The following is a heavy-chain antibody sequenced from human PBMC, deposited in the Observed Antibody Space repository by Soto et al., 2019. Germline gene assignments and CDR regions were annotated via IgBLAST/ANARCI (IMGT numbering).Heavy chain of an antibody. J-gene: IGHJ3*02. Sequence: GSLRLSCTASGFTFGDYAMSWVRQAPGKGLEWVGFIRSKAYGGTTEYAASVKGRFTISRDDSKSIAYLQMNSLKTEDTAVYYCTRDGYYDSSGYYSDAFDIWGQGTMVTVSS. D-gene: IGHD3-22*01. V-gene: IGHV3-49*04. CDR1: GFTFGDYA. CDR3: TRDGYYDSSGYYSDAFDI. CDR2: IRSKAYGGTT.